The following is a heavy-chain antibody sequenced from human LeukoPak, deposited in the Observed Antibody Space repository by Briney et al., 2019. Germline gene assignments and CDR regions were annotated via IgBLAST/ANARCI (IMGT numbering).Heavy chain of an antibody. CDR2: ISTSGGST. J-gene: IGHJ3*02. Sequence: GGSLRLSCAASGFTFSSYAMSWVRQAPGKGLEWVSTISTSGGSTYYADSVKGRFTISRDNAKNSLYLQKNSLRAENTGVCYCAKISILSGRDAFDIWGEGTMVTVSS. V-gene: IGHV3-23*01. CDR3: AKISILSGRDAFDI. D-gene: IGHD3-9*01. CDR1: GFTFSSYA.